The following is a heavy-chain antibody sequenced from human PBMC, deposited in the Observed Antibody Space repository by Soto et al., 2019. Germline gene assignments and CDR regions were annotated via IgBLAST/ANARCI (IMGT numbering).Heavy chain of an antibody. CDR1: GGSISSGGYS. CDR2: IYHSGST. V-gene: IGHV4-30-2*05. CDR3: ARAHSSSDHFDY. J-gene: IGHJ4*02. Sequence: PSETLSLTCAVSGGSISSGGYSWSWIRQPPGKGLEWIGYIYHSGSTYYNPSLKSRVTISVDTSKNQFSLKLSSVTAADTAVYYCARAHSSSDHFDYWGQGTLVTVSS. D-gene: IGHD6-6*01.